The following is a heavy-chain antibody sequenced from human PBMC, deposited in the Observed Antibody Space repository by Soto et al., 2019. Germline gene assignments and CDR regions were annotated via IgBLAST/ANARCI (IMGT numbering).Heavy chain of an antibody. CDR2: IYYSGST. D-gene: IGHD3-16*02. CDR3: ARARDYDYVWGSYRYTTHPYGYDY. Sequence: PSETQSLTYPVSDGSISSGGDYWSWLRQHPGKGLEWIGYIYYSGSTYYNPSLKSRVTISGDTSKNQFSLKLSSVTAADTAVYYCARARDYDYVWGSYRYTTHPYGYDYWGQGTLVTVSS. V-gene: IGHV4-31*03. CDR1: DGSISSGGDY. J-gene: IGHJ4*02.